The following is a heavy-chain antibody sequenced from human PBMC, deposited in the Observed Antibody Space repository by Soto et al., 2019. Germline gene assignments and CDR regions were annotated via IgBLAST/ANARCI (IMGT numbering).Heavy chain of an antibody. Sequence: GSLRLSCAASGFTFRDYAMSWVRQAPGRGLEWVSGVSNSGSSTYYADSVKGRFTISRDNSKNTLYLQMNSLRAEDTAVYYCAKHSRETTACCGEDWGQGTRVTVSS. CDR1: GFTFRDYA. CDR3: AKHSRETTACCGED. D-gene: IGHD2-21*01. CDR2: VSNSGSST. V-gene: IGHV3-23*01. J-gene: IGHJ4*02.